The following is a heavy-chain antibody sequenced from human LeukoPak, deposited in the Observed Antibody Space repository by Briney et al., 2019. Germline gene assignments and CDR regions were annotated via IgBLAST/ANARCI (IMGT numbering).Heavy chain of an antibody. D-gene: IGHD2-21*01. CDR2: INPNSGGT. V-gene: IGHV1-2*02. CDR3: ARLFLYYFDY. Sequence: ASVKVSCKASGYTFTSYGISWVRQAPGQGLKWMGWINPNSGGTNYAQKFQGRVTMTRDTSISTAYMELSRLRSDDTAVYYCARLFLYYFDYWGQGTLVTVSS. CDR1: GYTFTSYG. J-gene: IGHJ4*02.